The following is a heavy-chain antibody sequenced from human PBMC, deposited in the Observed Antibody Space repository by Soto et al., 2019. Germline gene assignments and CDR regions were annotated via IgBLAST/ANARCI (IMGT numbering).Heavy chain of an antibody. CDR2: INDDGSFT. V-gene: IGHV3-74*01. J-gene: IGHJ4*02. CDR3: VRGTSAWSGKDY. D-gene: IGHD6-19*01. Sequence: GGSLRLSCAASGFTFSRHWMHWVHQAPGKGLVWVSRINDDGSFTDYADSVRGRFTISRDDAKNTLILQMNSLRVDDTAVYYCVRGTSAWSGKDYWGQGTLVTVSS. CDR1: GFTFSRHW.